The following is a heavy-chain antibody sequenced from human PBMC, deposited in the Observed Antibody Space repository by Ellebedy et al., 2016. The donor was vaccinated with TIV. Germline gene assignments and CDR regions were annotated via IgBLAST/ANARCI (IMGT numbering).Heavy chain of an antibody. D-gene: IGHD2-15*01. CDR1: GGSISSSSYY. CDR3: SRGWSTPDS. Sequence: MPSETLSLTCTVSGGSISSSSYYWGWIRQPPGKGLEWIESIYYSGSTYYNPSLKSRVTISVDTSKNQFSLKLSSVTAADTAVYFCSRGWSTPDSWGQGTLVIVSS. CDR2: IYYSGST. V-gene: IGHV4-39*01. J-gene: IGHJ4*02.